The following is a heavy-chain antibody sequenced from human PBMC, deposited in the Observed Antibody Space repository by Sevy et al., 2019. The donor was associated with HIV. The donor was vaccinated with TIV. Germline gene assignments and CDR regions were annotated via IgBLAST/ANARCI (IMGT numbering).Heavy chain of an antibody. V-gene: IGHV1-2*02. CDR2: INPNSGGT. D-gene: IGHD3-10*01. J-gene: IGHJ6*02. CDR3: ARDGRLTYYYGSGSYYSSHYYYGMDV. Sequence: ASVKVSCKASGYTFTGYYMHWVRQAPGQGLEWMGWINPNSGGTNYAQKFQGRVTMTRDTSISTAYMELSRLRSDDTAVYYCARDGRLTYYYGSGSYYSSHYYYGMDVWGQGTTVTVPS. CDR1: GYTFTGYY.